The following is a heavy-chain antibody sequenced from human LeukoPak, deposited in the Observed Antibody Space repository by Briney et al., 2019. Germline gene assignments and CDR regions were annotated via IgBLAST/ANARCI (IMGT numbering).Heavy chain of an antibody. CDR2: IIPIFGTA. Sequence: GSSVTVSCKASGGTFSSYAISWVRQAPGQGLEWMGGIIPIFGTANYAQKFQGRVTITADESTSTAYMELSSLRSEDTAVYYCASLVRGPTLYYFDYWGQGTLVTVLS. D-gene: IGHD3-10*01. CDR3: ASLVRGPTLYYFDY. CDR1: GGTFSSYA. V-gene: IGHV1-69*01. J-gene: IGHJ4*02.